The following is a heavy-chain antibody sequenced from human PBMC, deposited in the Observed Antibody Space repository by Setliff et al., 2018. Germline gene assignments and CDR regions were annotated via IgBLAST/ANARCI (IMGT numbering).Heavy chain of an antibody. CDR1: GGTFSSYA. CDR2: IIPIFGTA. J-gene: IGHJ4*02. CDR3: ASSRDYNFWSGYYSPLDY. Sequence: ASVKVSCKASGGTFSSYAISWVRLAPGQGLEWMGGIIPIFGTANYAQKFQGRVTITADESTSTAYMELSSLRSEDTAVYYCASSRDYNFWSGYYSPLDYWGQGTPVTVSS. V-gene: IGHV1-69*13. D-gene: IGHD3-3*01.